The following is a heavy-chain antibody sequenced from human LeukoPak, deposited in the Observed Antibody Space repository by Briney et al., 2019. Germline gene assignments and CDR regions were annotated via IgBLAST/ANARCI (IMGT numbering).Heavy chain of an antibody. CDR3: ARVGSTVAAGTPDY. CDR1: GFTFSDYY. CDR2: ISGSGSHT. Sequence: AGSLSLSCAASGFTFSDYYMSWIRQAPGKGLEWLSYISGSGSHTTYADSVRGRFTISRDNAKNTLSLQVNSLRADDTAVYYCARVGSTVAAGTPDYWGQGTLVTVSS. J-gene: IGHJ4*02. D-gene: IGHD6-13*01. V-gene: IGHV3-11*06.